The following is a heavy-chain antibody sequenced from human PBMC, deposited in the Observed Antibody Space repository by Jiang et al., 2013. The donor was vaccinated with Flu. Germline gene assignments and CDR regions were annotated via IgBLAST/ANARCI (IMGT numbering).Heavy chain of an antibody. Sequence: GAEVKKPGASVKVSCKASGYTFTSYGISWVRQAPGQGLEWMGWISAYNGNTNYAQKLQGRVTMTTDTSTSTAYMELRSLRSDDTAVYYCAREASVTMVRGEDAFDIWGQGTMVTVSS. V-gene: IGHV1-18*01. D-gene: IGHD3-10*01. CDR2: ISAYNGNT. CDR1: GYTFTSYG. CDR3: AREASVTMVRGEDAFDI. J-gene: IGHJ3*02.